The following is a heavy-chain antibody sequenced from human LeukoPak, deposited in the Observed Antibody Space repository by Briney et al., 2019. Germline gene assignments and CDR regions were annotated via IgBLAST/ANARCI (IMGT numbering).Heavy chain of an antibody. D-gene: IGHD2-2*01. CDR2: XYHSGST. V-gene: IGHV4-30-2*01. CDR3: ARAGYCSSTSCLDAFDI. Sequence: SXSSGGYSWSWIRQPPGKGLEXXGYXYHSGSTYYNPALKSRVTISVDRSKNQFSLKLSSVTAADTAVYYCARAGYCSSTSCLDAFDIWGQGTMVTVSS. CDR1: SXSSGGYS. J-gene: IGHJ3*02.